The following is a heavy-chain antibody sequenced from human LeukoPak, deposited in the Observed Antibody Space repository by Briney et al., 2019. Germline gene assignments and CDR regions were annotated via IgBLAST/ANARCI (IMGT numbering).Heavy chain of an antibody. V-gene: IGHV4-34*01. CDR3: AREGRVGYSSSWFRLEHYYYYYYMDV. Sequence: KTSETLSLTCAVYGGSFSGYYWSWIRQPPGKGLEWIGEINHSGSTNYNPSLKSRVTISVDTSKNQFSLKLSSVTAADTAVYYCAREGRVGYSSSWFRLEHYYYYYYMDVWGKGTTVTISS. J-gene: IGHJ6*03. D-gene: IGHD6-13*01. CDR1: GGSFSGYY. CDR2: INHSGST.